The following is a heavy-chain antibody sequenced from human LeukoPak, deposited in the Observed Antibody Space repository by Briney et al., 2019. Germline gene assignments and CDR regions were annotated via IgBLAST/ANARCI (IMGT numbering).Heavy chain of an antibody. Sequence: PSETLSLTCTVSGGSINSYYWSWIRQPPGKGLEWIGYIYHSGSTNYNPSLESRVTISVDTSKNQFSLKLSSVTAADTAVYYCARARSGWYGLFDQWGQGTLVTVSS. CDR1: GGSINSYY. J-gene: IGHJ4*02. CDR2: IYHSGST. D-gene: IGHD6-19*01. CDR3: ARARSGWYGLFDQ. V-gene: IGHV4-59*01.